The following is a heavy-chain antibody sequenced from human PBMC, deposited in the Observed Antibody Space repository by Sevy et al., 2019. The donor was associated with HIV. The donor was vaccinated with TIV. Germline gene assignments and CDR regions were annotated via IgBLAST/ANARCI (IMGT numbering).Heavy chain of an antibody. Sequence: GGSLRLSCAASGFTFSSYWMSWVRQAPGKGLEWVANIKQDGREKYYVDSVKGRFTISRDNAKNSLYLQMNSLRAEDTAVYYCARDDDLYGSGSFDYWGQGTLVTVSS. CDR2: IKQDGREK. CDR3: ARDDDLYGSGSFDY. D-gene: IGHD3-10*01. CDR1: GFTFSSYW. J-gene: IGHJ4*02. V-gene: IGHV3-7*01.